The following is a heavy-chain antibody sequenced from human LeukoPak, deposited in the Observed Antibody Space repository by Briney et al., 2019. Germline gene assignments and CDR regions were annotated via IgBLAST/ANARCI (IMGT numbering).Heavy chain of an antibody. CDR2: ISGDGGST. Sequence: PGGSLRLSCAASGFTFDDYAMHWVRQAPGKGLEWVSLISGDGGSTYYADSVKGRFTISRDNSKNSLYLQMNSLRTEDTALYYCAKDRQGKWELLTGDYFDYWGQGTLVTVTS. CDR1: GFTFDDYA. D-gene: IGHD1-26*01. J-gene: IGHJ4*02. V-gene: IGHV3-43*02. CDR3: AKDRQGKWELLTGDYFDY.